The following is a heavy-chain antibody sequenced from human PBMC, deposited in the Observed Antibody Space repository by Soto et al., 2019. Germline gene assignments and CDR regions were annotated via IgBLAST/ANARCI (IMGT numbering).Heavy chain of an antibody. Sequence: GGSLRLSCAASGFTFSSYSMNWVRQAPGKGLEWVSSISSSSSYIYYADSVKGRFTISRDNAKNPLYLQMNSLRAEDTAVYYCGRGDEGPTYSSGWAYYYYYYMDVWGKGTPVTVSS. CDR1: GFTFSSYS. D-gene: IGHD6-19*01. J-gene: IGHJ6*03. CDR3: GRGDEGPTYSSGWAYYYYYYMDV. V-gene: IGHV3-21*01. CDR2: ISSSSSYI.